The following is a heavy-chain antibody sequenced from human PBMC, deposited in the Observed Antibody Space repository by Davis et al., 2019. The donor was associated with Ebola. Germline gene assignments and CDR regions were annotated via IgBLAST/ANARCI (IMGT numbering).Heavy chain of an antibody. CDR1: GGTFSSYT. CDR3: ARAQFPTTSDH. CDR2: INPHNGNT. D-gene: IGHD1-1*01. V-gene: IGHV1-18*01. Sequence: ASVKVSCKASGGTFSSYTISWVRQAPGQGLEWMGWINPHNGNTNYAQNVQGRVAMTTDTSTNTAYMEVGSLKSDDTAVYYCARAQFPTTSDHWGQGTLVTVSS. J-gene: IGHJ4*02.